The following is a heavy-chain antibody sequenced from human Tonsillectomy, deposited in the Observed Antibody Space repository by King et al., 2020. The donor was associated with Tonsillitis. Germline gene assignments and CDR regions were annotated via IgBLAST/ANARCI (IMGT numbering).Heavy chain of an antibody. V-gene: IGHV3-7*01. Sequence: VQLVESGGGLVQPGGSLRLSCAASGFTFSSYWMSWVRQAPGKGLEWVANIKEDGSEKYYVDSVKGRLTISRDTAKNSLYLQMNSLRDGDTAVYYCAREAMVTLGHAPFDSWGQGTMVTVSS. D-gene: IGHD5-18*01. CDR1: GFTFSSYW. CDR3: AREAMVTLGHAPFDS. J-gene: IGHJ3*02. CDR2: IKEDGSEK.